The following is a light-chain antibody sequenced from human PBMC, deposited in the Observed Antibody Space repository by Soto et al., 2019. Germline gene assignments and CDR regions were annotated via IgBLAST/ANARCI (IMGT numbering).Light chain of an antibody. V-gene: IGKV1-5*01. Sequence: DIQMTQSPSTLSASVGDRVTITCRASQSISSWLAWYQQKPGKAPKLLIYDASSLESGVPSRFSGSGSGTEFTLTISSLHPDDFSTYYCQQSGYTFGQGTKLEIK. CDR3: QQSGYT. J-gene: IGKJ2*01. CDR2: DAS. CDR1: QSISSW.